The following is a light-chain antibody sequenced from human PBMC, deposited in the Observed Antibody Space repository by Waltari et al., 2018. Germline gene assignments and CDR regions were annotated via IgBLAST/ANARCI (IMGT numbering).Light chain of an antibody. CDR1: SLRSNY. CDR2: AKN. J-gene: IGLJ2*01. Sequence: SSELTQDPAVSVALGQTVRITCQRDSLRSNYASWYQQKPGQAPVLGIYAKNNRPSGIPDRFSGSSSGNTASLTITGAQAEDEADYYCNSRDSSANHVVFGGGTKLTVL. V-gene: IGLV3-19*01. CDR3: NSRDSSANHVV.